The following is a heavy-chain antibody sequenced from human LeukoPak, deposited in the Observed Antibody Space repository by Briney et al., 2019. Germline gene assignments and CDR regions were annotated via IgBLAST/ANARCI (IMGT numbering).Heavy chain of an antibody. D-gene: IGHD2-2*01. CDR2: IWYDGSNK. Sequence: PGGSLRLSCAASGFTFSSYGMHWVRQAPGKGLEWVAVIWYDGSNKYYADSVKGRFTISRDNSKNTLYLQMNSLRAEDTAVYYCARERVVVVVPAAMEYYYYGMVVWGKGTTVTVSS. J-gene: IGHJ6*04. V-gene: IGHV3-33*01. CDR1: GFTFSSYG. CDR3: ARERVVVVVPAAMEYYYYGMVV.